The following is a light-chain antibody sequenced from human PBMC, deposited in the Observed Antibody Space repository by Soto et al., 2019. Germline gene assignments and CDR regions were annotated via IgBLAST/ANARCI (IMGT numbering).Light chain of an antibody. CDR1: ESISRH. CDR3: QQSYCTPSIT. Sequence: DIQMTQSPSSLSAFVGDRVTITCRASESISRHLNWYQQKPGKAPKLLIYAASSLQNGVPSRFSGGVSGTDFTLTIINLQPADFATYYCQQSYCTPSITFGQGTRLEIK. V-gene: IGKV1-39*01. J-gene: IGKJ5*01. CDR2: AAS.